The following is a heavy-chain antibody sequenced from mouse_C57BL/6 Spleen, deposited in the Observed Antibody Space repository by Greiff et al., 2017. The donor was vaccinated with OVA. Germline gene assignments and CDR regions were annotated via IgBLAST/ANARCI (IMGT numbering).Heavy chain of an antibody. CDR3: ARYRRDAMDY. V-gene: IGHV2-2*01. CDR2: IWSGGST. CDR1: GFSLTSYG. D-gene: IGHD2-14*01. Sequence: VQLQQSGPGLVQPSQSLSITCTVSGFSLTSYGVHWVRQSPGKGLEWLGVIWSGGSTDYNAAFISRLSISKDNSKSQVFFKMNSLQADDTAIYYCARYRRDAMDYWGQGTSVTVSS. J-gene: IGHJ4*01.